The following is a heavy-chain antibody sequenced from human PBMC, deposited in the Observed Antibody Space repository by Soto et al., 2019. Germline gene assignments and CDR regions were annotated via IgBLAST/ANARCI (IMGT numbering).Heavy chain of an antibody. CDR2: IGTSGHA. CDR3: ARGGGFGEQHSDAFDI. J-gene: IGHJ3*02. D-gene: IGHD3-10*01. CDR1: GFTFSGYD. Sequence: GGSLRLSCAASGFTFSGYDMHWVRQAAGESLEWVSVIGTSGHAFYAGSVKGRFTITREDAKNSVYLQMNSLRDGDTAVYYCARGGGFGEQHSDAFDIWGQGTMVTVSS. V-gene: IGHV3-13*01.